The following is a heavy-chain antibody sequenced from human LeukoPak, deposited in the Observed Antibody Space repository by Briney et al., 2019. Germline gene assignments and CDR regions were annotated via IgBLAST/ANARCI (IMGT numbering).Heavy chain of an antibody. CDR1: GYTFTNYG. CDR2: ISGYNGNT. V-gene: IGHV1-18*01. CDR3: ARDSMDV. J-gene: IGHJ6*02. Sequence: GASVKVSCKASGYTFTNYGVTWVRQAPGQGLEWMGWISGYNGNTNYAQNLQGRDTMTTDTSTSTAYMELRSLRSDDTAVYYCARDSMDVWGQGTTVTVSS.